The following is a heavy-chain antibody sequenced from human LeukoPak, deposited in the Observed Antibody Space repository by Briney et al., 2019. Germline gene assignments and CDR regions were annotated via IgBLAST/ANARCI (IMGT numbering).Heavy chain of an antibody. D-gene: IGHD1-14*01. J-gene: IGHJ5*02. CDR3: AKVGRGTDPRFDP. V-gene: IGHV3-23*01. CDR2: ISGSGGTT. Sequence: PGGSLRLSCAASGFTFTSYAMTWVRQAPGKGLEWVSVISGSGGTTYYADSVKGRFTISRDNSKNTLYLQMNSLRAEDTAVYYCAKVGRGTDPRFDPWGQGTLVTVSS. CDR1: GFTFTSYA.